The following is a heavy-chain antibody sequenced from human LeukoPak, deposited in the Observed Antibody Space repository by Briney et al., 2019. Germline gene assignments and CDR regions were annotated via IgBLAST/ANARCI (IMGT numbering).Heavy chain of an antibody. V-gene: IGHV3-23*01. Sequence: GGSLRLSCAASGFTFGSYAMSWVRQAPGKGLEWVSAVSASGGDTYYADSVKGRFTVSKDNSKNTLYLQMNSLRAEDTAVYYCAERREQMNFDYWGQGTLVTVSS. CDR3: AERREQMNFDY. CDR1: GFTFGSYA. D-gene: IGHD5-24*01. CDR2: VSASGGDT. J-gene: IGHJ4*02.